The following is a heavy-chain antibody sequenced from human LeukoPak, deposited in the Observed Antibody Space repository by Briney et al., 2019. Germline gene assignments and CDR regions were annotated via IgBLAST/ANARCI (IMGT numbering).Heavy chain of an antibody. D-gene: IGHD5-18*01. J-gene: IGHJ4*02. CDR3: ARLDTTMAYYFDY. V-gene: IGHV5-51*01. CDR2: IYPGDSDT. CDR1: GYSFTKYR. Sequence: GESLKISCKGSGYSFTKYRIGWMRQMPGKGLEWMGIIYPGDSDTRYSPSFQGQVTISADKSISTAYLQWSSLKASDTAMYYCARLDTTMAYYFDYWGQGTLVTLSS.